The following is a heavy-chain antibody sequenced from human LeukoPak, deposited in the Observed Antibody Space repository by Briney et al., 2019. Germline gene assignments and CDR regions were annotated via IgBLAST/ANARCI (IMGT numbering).Heavy chain of an antibody. D-gene: IGHD3-16*01. J-gene: IGHJ4*02. CDR2: ISGSGGST. CDR1: GVTFSSYA. V-gene: IGHV3-23*01. Sequence: GGSLRLSCAASGVTFSSYAMSWGRQAPGKGLEWGSAISGSGGSTYYADSVKGRFTISRDNSKNTLYLQMNSLRAEDTAVYYCAKHGGSFDYWGQGTLVTVSS. CDR3: AKHGGSFDY.